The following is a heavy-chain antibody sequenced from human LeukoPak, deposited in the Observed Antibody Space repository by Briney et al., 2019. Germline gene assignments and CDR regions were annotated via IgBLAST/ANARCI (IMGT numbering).Heavy chain of an antibody. CDR2: ISTSGSYT. CDR1: GFIFSDHY. CDR3: AKEGYSGYYAFDI. J-gene: IGHJ3*02. D-gene: IGHD5-12*01. Sequence: GGSLRLSCAASGFIFSDHYMSWIRQAPGKGLEWVSYISTSGSYTNYADSVKGRFTISRDDAKNSLYLQMNSLRADDTAMYYCAKEGYSGYYAFDIWGQGTMVTVSS. V-gene: IGHV3-11*05.